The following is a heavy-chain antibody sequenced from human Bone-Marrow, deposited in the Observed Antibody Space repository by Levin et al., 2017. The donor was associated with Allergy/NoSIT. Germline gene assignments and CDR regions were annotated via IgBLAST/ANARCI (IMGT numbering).Heavy chain of an antibody. Sequence: GESLKISCRYSGFSSPTYRVVWVRQVPGKGLEWVGIINPADSDTTYSPSFQGHATLSADMSISTVYLQLNSLKASDIGTYYCARVLSSTSALDYWGQGTQVTVSS. CDR1: GFSSPTYR. CDR2: INPADSDT. J-gene: IGHJ4*02. CDR3: ARVLSSTSALDY. D-gene: IGHD2-2*01. V-gene: IGHV5-51*01.